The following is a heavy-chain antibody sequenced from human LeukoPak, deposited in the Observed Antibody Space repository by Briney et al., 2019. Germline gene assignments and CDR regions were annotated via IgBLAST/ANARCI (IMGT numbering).Heavy chain of an antibody. CDR1: GGSISSYY. V-gene: IGHV4-59*08. Sequence: PSETLSLTCTVSGGSISSYYWSWIRQLPGKGLEWIGYIYYSGSTNYNPSLKSRVTISVDTSKNQFSLKLSSVTAADTAVYYCARHGDAFDIWGQGTMVTVSS. CDR3: ARHGDAFDI. CDR2: IYYSGST. J-gene: IGHJ3*02.